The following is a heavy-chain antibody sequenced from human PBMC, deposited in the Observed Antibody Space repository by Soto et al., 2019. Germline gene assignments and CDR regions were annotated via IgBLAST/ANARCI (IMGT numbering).Heavy chain of an antibody. CDR1: GFTFSRNW. CDR3: AGDGDGYPA. D-gene: IGHD1-1*01. Sequence: EVQLVESGGGLVQPGGSLTLSCAASGFTFSRNWMSWVRQAPGKGLEWVANIKEDGSAKYYADAVKGRFTLSRDNVENSLYLEMNSLRAEDTAVYYCAGDGDGYPAWGQGTLVTVSS. J-gene: IGHJ5*02. CDR2: IKEDGSAK. V-gene: IGHV3-7*01.